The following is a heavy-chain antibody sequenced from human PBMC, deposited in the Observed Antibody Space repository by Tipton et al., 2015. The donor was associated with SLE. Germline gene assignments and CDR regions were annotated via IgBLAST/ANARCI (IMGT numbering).Heavy chain of an antibody. CDR1: GDSISNSNYH. CDR3: ARLPNSIYSHYYYHMDV. D-gene: IGHD4-11*01. J-gene: IGHJ6*03. V-gene: IGHV4-39*01. CDR2: IYFAGSP. Sequence: TLSLTCSVSGDSISNSNYHWAWLRQPPGKGLEWLGSIYFAGSPQYNPSLKSRVTVSLDTSKNQFSLGLTSVTAADTAVYYCARLPNSIYSHYYYHMDVWGKGTTVTVSS.